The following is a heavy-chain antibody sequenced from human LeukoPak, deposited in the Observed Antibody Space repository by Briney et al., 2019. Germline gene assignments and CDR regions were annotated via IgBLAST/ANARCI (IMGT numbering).Heavy chain of an antibody. CDR2: INPNSGGT. D-gene: IGHD4-17*01. Sequence: ASVRASCTASGYTFTGYYMHWVRQAPGQGLEWMGWINPNSGGTNYAQKFQGRVTMTRDTSISTAYMELSRLRSDDTAVYYCASDPDSYGDYVFDYWGQGTLVTVSS. V-gene: IGHV1-2*02. J-gene: IGHJ4*02. CDR1: GYTFTGYY. CDR3: ASDPDSYGDYVFDY.